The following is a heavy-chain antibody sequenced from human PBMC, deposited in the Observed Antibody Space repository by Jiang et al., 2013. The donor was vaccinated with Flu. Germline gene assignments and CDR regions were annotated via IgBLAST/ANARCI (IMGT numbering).Heavy chain of an antibody. Sequence: LLKPSETLSLTCTVSGGSISSYYWSWIRQPPGKGLEWIGYIYYSGSTNYNPSLKSRVTISVDTSKNQFSLQLNSVTPEDTAVYYCARDPANIFYGMDVWGQGTTVTVSS. J-gene: IGHJ6*02. D-gene: IGHD2/OR15-2a*01. V-gene: IGHV4-59*12. CDR2: IYYSGST. CDR3: ARDPANIFYGMDV. CDR1: GGSISSYY.